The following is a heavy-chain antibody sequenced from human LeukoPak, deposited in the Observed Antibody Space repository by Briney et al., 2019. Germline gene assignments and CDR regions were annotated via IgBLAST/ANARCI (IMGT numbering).Heavy chain of an antibody. J-gene: IGHJ4*02. Sequence: SETLSLTCAVSGGSISGYYWSWIRQPAGKGLEWMGRISGSGSTDYDPSLKSRVTMSVDTSKNQFSLKLSSVTAADTAVYYCARSYSSSWLYEDYWGQGTLVTVSS. CDR2: ISGSGST. V-gene: IGHV4-4*07. CDR1: GGSISGYY. D-gene: IGHD6-13*01. CDR3: ARSYSSSWLYEDY.